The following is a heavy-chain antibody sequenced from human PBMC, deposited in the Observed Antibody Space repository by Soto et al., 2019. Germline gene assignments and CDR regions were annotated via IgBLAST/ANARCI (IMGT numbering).Heavy chain of an antibody. V-gene: IGHV3-11*06. CDR1: GFTFIDYS. D-gene: IGHD3-10*01. J-gene: IGHJ4*02. Sequence: QVQLVESGGGLVEPGGSLRLSCVASGFTFIDYSMSWIRQAPGKGLEGVSDISSSSFYTNYADSVKGRFTISRYNAKNPLYLQMNSLRAEDTAVFYCAPGPSVDGAGPWSINGPGWDDSLGQGTLVTVSS. CDR3: APGPSVDGAGPWSINGPGWDDS. CDR2: ISSSSFYT.